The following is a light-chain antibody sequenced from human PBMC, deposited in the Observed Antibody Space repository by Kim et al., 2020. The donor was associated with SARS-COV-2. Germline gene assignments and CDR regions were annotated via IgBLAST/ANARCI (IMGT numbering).Light chain of an antibody. CDR2: GEN. CDR3: NSRDNSGKHLR. V-gene: IGLV3-19*01. CDR1: SLRSYS. J-gene: IGLJ2*01. Sequence: SSELTQDPSVSVALGQTVRITCQGDSLRSYSASWYQQKPGQAPVLVIYGENNRPSGIPDRFSGSTLGNTASLTITGAQAEDEAYYYCNSRDNSGKHLRFGGGTQLTVL.